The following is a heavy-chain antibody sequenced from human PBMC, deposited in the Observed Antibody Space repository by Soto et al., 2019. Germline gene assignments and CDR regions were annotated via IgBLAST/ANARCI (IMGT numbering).Heavy chain of an antibody. CDR3: ARGSQRAAAGTRTKRWFDP. D-gene: IGHD6-13*01. Sequence: QVQLQQWGAGLLKPSETLSLTCAVYGGSFSGYYWSWFRQPPGKGLEWIGEINHSGSTNYNPSLKSRVTISVDTSKNQFSLKLSSVTAADTAVYYCARGSQRAAAGTRTKRWFDPWGQGTLVTVSS. V-gene: IGHV4-34*01. CDR1: GGSFSGYY. J-gene: IGHJ5*02. CDR2: INHSGST.